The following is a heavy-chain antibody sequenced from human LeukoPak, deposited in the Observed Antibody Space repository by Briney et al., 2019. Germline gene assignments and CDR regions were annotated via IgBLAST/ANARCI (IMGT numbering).Heavy chain of an antibody. D-gene: IGHD3-22*01. J-gene: IGHJ4*02. CDR3: AKDFHYYESGDYYYYFDY. V-gene: IGHV3-7*04. CDR1: GFTFSSYW. CDR2: IKQDGSEK. Sequence: GGSLRLSCAASGFTFSSYWMSWVRQAPGKGLEWVANIKQDGSEKHYVDSVKGRFTISRDNAKNSLYLQMDSLRAEDTAVYYCAKDFHYYESGDYYYYFDYWGQGTLVTVSS.